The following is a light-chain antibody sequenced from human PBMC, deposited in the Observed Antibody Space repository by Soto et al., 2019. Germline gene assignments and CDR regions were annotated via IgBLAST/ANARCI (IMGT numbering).Light chain of an antibody. CDR2: GVN. V-gene: IGLV2-14*01. CDR1: STDVGGYKY. J-gene: IGLJ1*01. Sequence: QSVLTQPASVSGSPGQSITISCTGTSTDVGGYKYVSWYQQHPGTAPKLMIFGVNGRPSGVSDRFSGSKSGNTASLTISGLQPEDEADYYCSSFSSSSTPYVFGTGTKLTVL. CDR3: SSFSSSSTPYV.